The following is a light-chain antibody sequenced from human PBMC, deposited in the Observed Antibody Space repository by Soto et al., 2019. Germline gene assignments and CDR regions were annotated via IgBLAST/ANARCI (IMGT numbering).Light chain of an antibody. CDR2: GNS. V-gene: IGLV1-40*01. J-gene: IGLJ2*01. CDR1: SSNIGAFYD. CDR3: QSYDSSLSGFVV. Sequence: QSVLTQPPSVSGAPGQRVTISCTGSSSNIGAFYDVHWYQQLPGTAPKLLIYGNSNRPSGVPDRFSGSKSGTSASLAITGLQAEDEADYYCQSYDSSLSGFVVFGGGTKVTVL.